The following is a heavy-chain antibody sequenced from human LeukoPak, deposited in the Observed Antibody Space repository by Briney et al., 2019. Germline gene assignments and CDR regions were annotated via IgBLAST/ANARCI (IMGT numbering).Heavy chain of an antibody. CDR3: VKDSSSGSYFDY. V-gene: IGHV3-64D*06. CDR1: GFTFGRYA. CDR2: ISSNGGST. Sequence: GGSLRLSCSASGFTFGRYAMHWVRQAPGKGLEYVSAISSNGGSTYYADSVKGRFTISRDNSRNTLHLQMSSLRVEDTAVYYCVKDSSSGSYFDYWGQGTLVTVSS. D-gene: IGHD3-10*01. J-gene: IGHJ4*02.